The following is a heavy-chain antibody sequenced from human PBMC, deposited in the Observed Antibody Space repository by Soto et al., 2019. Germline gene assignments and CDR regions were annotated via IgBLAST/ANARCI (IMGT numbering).Heavy chain of an antibody. J-gene: IGHJ5*02. Sequence: SETLSLTCTVSGVTVSSDAYYWSWIRQHPGKGLEWIGYMYYGGRTNYNPSLKSRVTISVDTSKMQVSLKLSSVTAADTAVYFCARGTPSPLIVRSSRGPWFDPWGQGTLVTVSS. V-gene: IGHV4-61*08. CDR3: ARGTPSPLIVRSSRGPWFDP. CDR2: MYYGGRT. CDR1: GVTVSSDAYY. D-gene: IGHD2-15*01.